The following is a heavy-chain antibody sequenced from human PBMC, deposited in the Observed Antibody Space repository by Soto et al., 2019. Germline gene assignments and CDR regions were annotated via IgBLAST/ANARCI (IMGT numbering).Heavy chain of an antibody. CDR2: IYYSGST. V-gene: IGHV4-39*01. Sequence: SETLSLTCTVSGGSISSSSYYWGWIRQPPGKGLEWIGSIYYSGSTYYNPSLKSRVTISVDTSKNQFSLKLSSVTAADTAVYYCARQKAAAGNYMLDWGQGTLVTVSS. CDR1: GGSISSSSYY. J-gene: IGHJ4*02. D-gene: IGHD6-13*01. CDR3: ARQKAAAGNYMLD.